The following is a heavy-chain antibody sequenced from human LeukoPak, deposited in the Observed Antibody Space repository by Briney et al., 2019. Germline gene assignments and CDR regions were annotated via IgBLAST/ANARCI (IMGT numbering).Heavy chain of an antibody. V-gene: IGHV4-38-2*02. CDR3: ARWTGIVGATRDYAFDI. J-gene: IGHJ3*02. CDR2: FYHSGLT. Sequence: SETLSLTCTVSGYSISTGYYWGWIRQPPGKGLEWIGNFYHSGLTYYNPSLKSRVTISVDTSKNQFSLKLSSVTAADTAVYYCARWTGIVGATRDYAFDIWGQGTMVTVSS. D-gene: IGHD1-26*01. CDR1: GYSISTGYY.